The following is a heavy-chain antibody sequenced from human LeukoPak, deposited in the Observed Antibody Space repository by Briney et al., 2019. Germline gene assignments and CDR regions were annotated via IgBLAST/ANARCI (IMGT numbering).Heavy chain of an antibody. CDR2: INPNSGGT. D-gene: IGHD5-18*01. CDR1: GYTFTSYG. J-gene: IGHJ4*02. V-gene: IGHV1-2*02. CDR3: ARVRYSYGKPNYFDY. Sequence: ASVKVSCKASGYTFTSYGISWVRQAPGQGLEWMGWINPNSGGTNYAQKFQGRVTMTRDTSISTAYMELSRLRSDDTAVYYCARVRYSYGKPNYFDYWGQGTLVTVSS.